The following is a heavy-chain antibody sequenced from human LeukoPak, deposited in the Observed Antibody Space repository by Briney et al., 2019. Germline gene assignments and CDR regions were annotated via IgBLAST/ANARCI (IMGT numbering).Heavy chain of an antibody. CDR2: IYYSGST. CDR3: ARGTRWFDP. V-gene: IGHV4-39*07. Sequence: SETLSLTCTVSGGSISSSSYYWGWIRQPPGKGLEWIGSIYYSGSTYYNPSLKSRVTISVDTSKNQFSLKLSSVTAADTAVYYCARGTRWFDPWGQGTLVTVSS. J-gene: IGHJ5*02. D-gene: IGHD1-1*01. CDR1: GGSISSSSYY.